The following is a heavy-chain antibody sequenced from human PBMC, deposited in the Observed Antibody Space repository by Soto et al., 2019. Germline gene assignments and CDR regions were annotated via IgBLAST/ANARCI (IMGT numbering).Heavy chain of an antibody. D-gene: IGHD5-18*01. J-gene: IGHJ3*02. CDR3: ARHPGYSYGPTDAFDI. CDR1: GGSITTYY. Sequence: SETLSLTCTVSGGSITTYYWSWIRQPPGKGLEWIGYIYYSGNTYYNPSLESRVTISVDTSKNQFSLKLSSVTAADTAVYYCARHPGYSYGPTDAFDIWGQGTMVTVSS. V-gene: IGHV4-59*08. CDR2: IYYSGNT.